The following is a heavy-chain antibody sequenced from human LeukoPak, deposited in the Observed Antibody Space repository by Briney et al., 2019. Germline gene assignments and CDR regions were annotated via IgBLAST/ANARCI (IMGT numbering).Heavy chain of an antibody. CDR1: GFSFSSYG. V-gene: IGHV3-33*01. CDR2: VWSDGSNK. CDR3: ARGPAQRGSGVFY. D-gene: IGHD3-10*01. J-gene: IGHJ4*02. Sequence: PGRSLRLSCAASGFSFSSYGMPWVRQAPGKGLEWVAVVWSDGSNKFYADSVKGRFTISRDNSKNTLYLQMNSLRAEDTAVYYCARGPAQRGSGVFYWGQGNLVTVSS.